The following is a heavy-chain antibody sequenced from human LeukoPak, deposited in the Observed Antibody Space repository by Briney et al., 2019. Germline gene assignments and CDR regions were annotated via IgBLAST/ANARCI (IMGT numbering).Heavy chain of an antibody. CDR1: GFTLRSYD. D-gene: IGHD3-10*01. CDR2: ISGSGGST. Sequence: GGSLRLSCAASGFTLRSYDMSWVRQAPGKGLEWVSAISGSGGSTYYADSVKGRFTISRDNSKNTLYLQMNSLRAEDTAVYYCAKESYGSGSYYYYGMDVWGQGTTVTVSS. J-gene: IGHJ6*02. V-gene: IGHV3-23*01. CDR3: AKESYGSGSYYYYGMDV.